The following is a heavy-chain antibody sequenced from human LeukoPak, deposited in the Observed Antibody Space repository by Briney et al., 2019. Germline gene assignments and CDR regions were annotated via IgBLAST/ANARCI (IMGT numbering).Heavy chain of an antibody. CDR2: INPNGGNT. D-gene: IGHD3-16*01. V-gene: IGHV1-46*01. Sequence: GASVKVSYKASGYTFTNYYIHWVRQAPGQGLEWVGLINPNGGNTGYAQRFQGRVTVTTDTSTSTVFMELNSLQSEDTAVYYCARERRAWGEDFWGQGTLVTVSS. CDR3: ARERRAWGEDF. J-gene: IGHJ4*02. CDR1: GYTFTNYY.